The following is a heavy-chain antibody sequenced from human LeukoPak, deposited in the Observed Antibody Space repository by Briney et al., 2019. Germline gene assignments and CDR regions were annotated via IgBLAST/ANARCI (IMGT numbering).Heavy chain of an antibody. D-gene: IGHD3-10*01. J-gene: IGHJ4*02. Sequence: GGSLRLSRAASGFTLSSYSMNWVRQAPGKGLEWVSSITSSRSYIHYAESVKGRFTSTRDNAKNSLYLQMNSLRAEDTAVYYCARVVAVRGRIDYWGQGALVTVSS. CDR2: ITSSRSYI. CDR1: GFTLSSYS. CDR3: ARVVAVRGRIDY. V-gene: IGHV3-21*01.